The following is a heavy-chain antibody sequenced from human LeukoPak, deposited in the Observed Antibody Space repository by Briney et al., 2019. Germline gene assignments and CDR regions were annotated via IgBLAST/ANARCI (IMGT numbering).Heavy chain of an antibody. CDR3: AKPLVGDGYNFACFDY. J-gene: IGHJ4*02. CDR1: GFTFSSYW. D-gene: IGHD5-24*01. Sequence: GGSLRLSCAASGFTFSSYWMTWVRQAPGKGLEWVANIKRDGSAKYYVDSVKGRFTISRDNSKNTLYLQMNSLRAEDTAVYYCAKPLVGDGYNFACFDYWDQGTLVTVSS. CDR2: IKRDGSAK. V-gene: IGHV3-7*01.